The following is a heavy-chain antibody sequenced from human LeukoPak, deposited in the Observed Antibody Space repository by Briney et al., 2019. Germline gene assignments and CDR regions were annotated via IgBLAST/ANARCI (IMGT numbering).Heavy chain of an antibody. Sequence: RASVKVSCKASGGTFSSYAISWVRQAPGQGLEWMRGIIPIFGTANYAQKFQGRVTITADESTSTAYMELSSLRSEDTAVYYCARDFWSGYRKSYYYYYMDVWGKGTTVTVSS. J-gene: IGHJ6*03. V-gene: IGHV1-69*13. CDR3: ARDFWSGYRKSYYYYYMDV. CDR2: IIPIFGTA. CDR1: GGTFSSYA. D-gene: IGHD3-3*01.